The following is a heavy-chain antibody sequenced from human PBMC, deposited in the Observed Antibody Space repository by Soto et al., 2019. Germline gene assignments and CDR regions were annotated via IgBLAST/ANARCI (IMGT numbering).Heavy chain of an antibody. J-gene: IGHJ3*02. Sequence: QVQLVESGGGVVQPGRSLRLSCAASGFTFSSHAMHWVRQAPGKGLEWVAVISYDGSKIYYADSVKGRFTISRDNSKNKLYLQMNSLRTEDTAVYFCARDGEDVLRNIPGDAFDIWGQGTMVTVSS. CDR3: ARDGEDVLRNIPGDAFDI. V-gene: IGHV3-30-3*01. CDR2: ISYDGSKI. CDR1: GFTFSSHA. D-gene: IGHD3-3*01.